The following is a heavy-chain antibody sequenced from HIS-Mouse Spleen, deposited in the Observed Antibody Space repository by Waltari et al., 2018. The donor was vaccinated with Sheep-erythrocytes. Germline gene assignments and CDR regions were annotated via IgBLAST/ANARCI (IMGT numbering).Heavy chain of an antibody. J-gene: IGHJ4*02. Sequence: EVQLVESGGGLVKPGGSLRLSCAASGFTFSSYSMNWVRQAPGKGWEGVSSSSSSSSDIYYADSVKGRFTISRDNAKNSLYLQMNSLRAEDTAVYYCARVASGATFDYWGQGTLVTVSS. V-gene: IGHV3-21*01. D-gene: IGHD1-26*01. CDR1: GFTFSSYS. CDR2: SSSSSSDI. CDR3: ARVASGATFDY.